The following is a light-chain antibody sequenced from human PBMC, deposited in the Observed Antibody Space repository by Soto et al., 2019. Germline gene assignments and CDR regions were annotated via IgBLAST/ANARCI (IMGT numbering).Light chain of an antibody. Sequence: EIVLTQSPGTLSLSPGERATLSCRASQSVSSRYFAWYQQKPGQSPRLLIYGASSRATGIPDRFSGSGSGTDFTLTISRLEPEDFAVYYCQQYYGSPGITFGQGTRLEIK. V-gene: IGKV3-20*01. CDR1: QSVSSRY. J-gene: IGKJ5*01. CDR2: GAS. CDR3: QQYYGSPGIT.